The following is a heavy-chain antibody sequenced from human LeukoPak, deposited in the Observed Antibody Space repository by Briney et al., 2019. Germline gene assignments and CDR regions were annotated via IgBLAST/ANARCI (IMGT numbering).Heavy chain of an antibody. CDR3: AKDFTDIVVVPAAPGGDY. V-gene: IGHV3-30*02. J-gene: IGHJ4*02. Sequence: PGGSLRLSCAASGFTFRNYGMHWVRQAPGKGLEWVAFIQNDESRKDYADSVKGRFAISRDSSKNTVFLQLNSLRPDDTAVYYCAKDFTDIVVVPAAPGGDYWGQGTLVTVSS. CDR1: GFTFRNYG. CDR2: IQNDESRK. D-gene: IGHD2-2*01.